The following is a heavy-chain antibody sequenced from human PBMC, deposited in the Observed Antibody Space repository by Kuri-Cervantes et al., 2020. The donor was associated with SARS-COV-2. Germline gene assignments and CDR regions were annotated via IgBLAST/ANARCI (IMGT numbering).Heavy chain of an antibody. J-gene: IGHJ4*02. Sequence: GESLKISCAASGFTFSSYGMHWVRQAPGKGLEWVAVIWYDGSNKYYADSVKGRFTISRDNSKNTLYLQMNSLRAEDTAVYYCARAIVGATSLSLDYWGQGTLVTVSS. D-gene: IGHD1-26*01. CDR3: ARAIVGATSLSLDY. CDR1: GFTFSSYG. V-gene: IGHV3-33*01. CDR2: IWYDGSNK.